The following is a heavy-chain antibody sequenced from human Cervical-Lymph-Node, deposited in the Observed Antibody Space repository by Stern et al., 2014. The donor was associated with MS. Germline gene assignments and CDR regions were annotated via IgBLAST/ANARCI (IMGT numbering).Heavy chain of an antibody. Sequence: EVQLVESGAEVKKPGESLKISCKLSGYSFTIYYIAWVRQMPRQGLEWMEVIYPYDSDTTYSPSFQGQVAISADKSSPTAYLQWSSLRASDTAMYYCARHVQGFDYWGQGTLVTVSS. CDR2: IYPYDSDT. J-gene: IGHJ4*02. CDR1: GYSFTIYY. CDR3: ARHVQGFDY. V-gene: IGHV5-51*01.